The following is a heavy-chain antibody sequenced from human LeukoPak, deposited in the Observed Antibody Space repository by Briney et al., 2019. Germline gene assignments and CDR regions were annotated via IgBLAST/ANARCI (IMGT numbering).Heavy chain of an antibody. Sequence: PGGSLRLSCAASGFTFSTYAMHWVRQAPGEGLEWVAFISYDGSEKYYPDYVKGRFTISRDNSKNTLYLQINSLISEDTAVYYCASGLRDRNYDFEYWGQGTLVTVSS. V-gene: IGHV3-30*04. D-gene: IGHD4-11*01. CDR3: ASGLRDRNYDFEY. CDR2: ISYDGSEK. CDR1: GFTFSTYA. J-gene: IGHJ4*02.